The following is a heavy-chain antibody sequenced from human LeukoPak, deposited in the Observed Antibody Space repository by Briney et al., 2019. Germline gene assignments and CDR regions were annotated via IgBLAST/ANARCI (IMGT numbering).Heavy chain of an antibody. Sequence: PGGSLRLSCAASGFTLSSYWMHWVRQAPGRGLVWVSRINKEGSYTNYADSVKGRFTISRDNAKNTLYLQMNSLRAEDTAVYYCARDFIGNNDDWGQGTLVTVSS. CDR3: ARDFIGNNDD. CDR2: INKEGSYT. V-gene: IGHV3-74*01. D-gene: IGHD1/OR15-1a*01. J-gene: IGHJ4*02. CDR1: GFTLSSYW.